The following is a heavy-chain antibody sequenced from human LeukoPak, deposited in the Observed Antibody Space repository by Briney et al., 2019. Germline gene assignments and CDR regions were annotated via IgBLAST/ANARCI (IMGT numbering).Heavy chain of an antibody. V-gene: IGHV3-23*01. D-gene: IGHD2-15*01. Sequence: GGSLRLSCVASGFTFSTYAMNWVRQAPGKGLDWVSGVTGSGDSTYYADSVKGRFTISRGNSKNTLYLQMNSPRGEDTAVYYCVKARSIGVEGNWFDPWGQGTLVTVSS. CDR1: GFTFSTYA. CDR2: VTGSGDST. CDR3: VKARSIGVEGNWFDP. J-gene: IGHJ5*02.